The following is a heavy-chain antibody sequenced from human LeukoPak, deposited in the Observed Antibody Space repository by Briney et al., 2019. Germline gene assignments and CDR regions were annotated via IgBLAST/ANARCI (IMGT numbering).Heavy chain of an antibody. CDR3: ARGPGGYDN. J-gene: IGHJ4*02. D-gene: IGHD3-16*01. CDR2: IFGGART. V-gene: IGHV3-66*01. Sequence: GGSLRLSCAASGFTVSSNYMTWVRQAPGKGLEWVSVIFGGARTYYADSVKGRFTISRDNSKNTLFLQMNSLRVEDTAVYYCARGPGGYDNWGQGTLVTVSS. CDR1: GFTVSSNY.